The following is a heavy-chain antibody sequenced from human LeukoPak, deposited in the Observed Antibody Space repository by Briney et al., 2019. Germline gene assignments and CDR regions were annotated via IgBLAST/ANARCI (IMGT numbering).Heavy chain of an antibody. CDR2: ISGGGDNT. V-gene: IGHV3-23*01. CDR3: AKTRPLDSSSWSHGDY. Sequence: GGSLRLSCAASGFTFSTYAMGWVRQAPGKGLEWVSAISGGGDNTYYADSVKGRFTISRDNSKNTLYLQMNSLRAEDTAVYYCAKTRPLDSSSWSHGDYWGQGTLVTVSS. D-gene: IGHD6-13*01. J-gene: IGHJ4*02. CDR1: GFTFSTYA.